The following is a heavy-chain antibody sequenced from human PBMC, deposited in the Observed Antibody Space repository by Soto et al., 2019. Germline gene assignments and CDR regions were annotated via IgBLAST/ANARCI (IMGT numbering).Heavy chain of an antibody. CDR2: IYWDDDT. CDR1: GFSLSTSGVG. CDR3: AHRTTYEVTTPFFDY. Sequence: QITLKESGPTLVKPTQTLTLTCTFSGFSLSTSGVGVGWIRQTPGKALDWLALIYWDDDTRYSPSLKNRLSITKDPSKSQVVLTMTNMDPVDTATYYCAHRTTYEVTTPFFDYWGQGTLVTVSS. J-gene: IGHJ4*02. D-gene: IGHD4-17*01. V-gene: IGHV2-5*02.